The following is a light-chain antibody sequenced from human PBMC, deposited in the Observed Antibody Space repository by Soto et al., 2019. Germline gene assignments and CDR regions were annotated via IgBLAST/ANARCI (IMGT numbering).Light chain of an antibody. J-gene: IGKJ5*01. CDR3: QQFGSYPIT. CDR2: IAS. V-gene: IGKV1-13*02. CDR1: QGITSA. Sequence: AIPLTQSPSSLSAFVGDRVTITCRASQGITSALAWYQQKPGKAPKLLISIASSLESGVPSRFSGSGSGTDFALTISSLQPEDFATYFCQQFGSYPITLGQGTRLDTK.